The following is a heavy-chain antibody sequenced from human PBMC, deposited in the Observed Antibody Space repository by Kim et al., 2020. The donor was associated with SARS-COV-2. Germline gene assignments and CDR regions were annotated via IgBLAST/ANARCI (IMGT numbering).Heavy chain of an antibody. CDR3: ARGNILTGHNEIDY. CDR1: GGSISRSGYY. CDR2: IYSSGST. Sequence: SETLSLTCTVSGGSISRSGYYWSWIRQHPGKGLEWIGYIYSSGSTYYNPSLKSRGTISVDTSRNQFSLKLSSVTAADTAVYYCARGNILTGHNEIDYWGQGTLVTVSP. V-gene: IGHV4-31*03. D-gene: IGHD3-9*01. J-gene: IGHJ4*02.